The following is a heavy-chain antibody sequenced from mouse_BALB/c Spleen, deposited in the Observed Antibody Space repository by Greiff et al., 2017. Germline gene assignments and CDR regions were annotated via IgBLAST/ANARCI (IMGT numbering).Heavy chain of an antibody. V-gene: IGHV5-12-2*01. CDR1: GFTFSSYT. D-gene: IGHD1-1*01. J-gene: IGHJ4*01. Sequence: EVQLVESGGGLVQPGGSLKLSCAASGFTFSSYTMSWVRQTPEKRLEWVAYISNGGGSTYYPDTVKGRFTISRDNAKNTLYLQMSSLKSEDTAMYYCARAGSITTALDYWGQGTSVTVAS. CDR3: ARAGSITTALDY. CDR2: ISNGGGST.